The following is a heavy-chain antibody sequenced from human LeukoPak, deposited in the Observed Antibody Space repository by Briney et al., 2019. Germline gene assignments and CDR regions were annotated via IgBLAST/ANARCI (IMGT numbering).Heavy chain of an antibody. Sequence: SVKVSCKASGGTFSTYAISWVRQAPGQGLEWVGRIIPILNIANYAQRFRDRVTITADKSTGTAYMELSSLRSEDTAMFYCASVYSGYDNTIDYWGQGTLVTVSS. CDR3: ASVYSGYDNTIDY. CDR2: IIPILNIA. V-gene: IGHV1-69*04. CDR1: GGTFSTYA. D-gene: IGHD5-12*01. J-gene: IGHJ4*02.